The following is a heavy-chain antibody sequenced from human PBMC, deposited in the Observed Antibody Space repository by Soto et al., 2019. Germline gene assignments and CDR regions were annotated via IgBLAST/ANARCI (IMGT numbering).Heavy chain of an antibody. CDR2: INHSGST. J-gene: IGHJ4*02. Sequence: QVQLQQWGAGLLKPSETLSLTCAVYGGSFSGYYWTWIRQPPGTGLEWIGEINHSGSTNYNPSLKSRVTKSLDPSKHQFSLKLTSVTAADTAVYCCARDKITGLFDYWGQGTLVTVSS. CDR3: ARDKITGLFDY. D-gene: IGHD2-8*02. CDR1: GGSFSGYY. V-gene: IGHV4-34*01.